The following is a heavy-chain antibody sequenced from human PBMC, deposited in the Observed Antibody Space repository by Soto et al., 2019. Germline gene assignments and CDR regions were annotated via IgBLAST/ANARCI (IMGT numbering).Heavy chain of an antibody. CDR1: GFTFSSYS. Sequence: EVQLVESGGGLVKPGGSLRLSCAASGFTFSSYSMNWVRQAPGKGLEWVSSISSSSSYIYYADSVKGRFTISRDNAKNSLYLQMNSLRAEDTSVYYCARDITMVRGVSSYGMDVWGQGTTVTFSS. D-gene: IGHD3-10*01. CDR3: ARDITMVRGVSSYGMDV. V-gene: IGHV3-21*01. J-gene: IGHJ6*02. CDR2: ISSSSSYI.